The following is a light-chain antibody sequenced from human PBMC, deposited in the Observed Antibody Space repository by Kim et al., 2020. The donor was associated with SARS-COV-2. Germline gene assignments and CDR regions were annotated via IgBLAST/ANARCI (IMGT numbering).Light chain of an antibody. V-gene: IGLV1-40*01. Sequence: QRVTLSCTGTRSNVGPGYKVHWYQHLPGAGPRLLIYDNSNRPSGVPDRFSGSKSVTSASLAITGLQAEDEGDYYCQSYDIDLTGSIFGGGTQLTVL. CDR1: RSNVGPGYK. CDR2: DNS. CDR3: QSYDIDLTGSI. J-gene: IGLJ2*01.